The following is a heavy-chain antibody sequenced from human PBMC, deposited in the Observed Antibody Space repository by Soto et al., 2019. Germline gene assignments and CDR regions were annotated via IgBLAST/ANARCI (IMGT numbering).Heavy chain of an antibody. CDR2: IYHSGST. Sequence: TSETLSLTCAVSGGSISSGGYSWSWIRQPPGKGLEWIGYIYHSGSTYYADSVKGRFTISRDNSKNTLYLQMNSLRAEDTAVYYCANRPNYYDTVDYWGQGTLVTVSS. J-gene: IGHJ4*02. CDR3: ANRPNYYDTVDY. CDR1: GGSISSGGYS. V-gene: IGHV4-30-2*02. D-gene: IGHD3-22*01.